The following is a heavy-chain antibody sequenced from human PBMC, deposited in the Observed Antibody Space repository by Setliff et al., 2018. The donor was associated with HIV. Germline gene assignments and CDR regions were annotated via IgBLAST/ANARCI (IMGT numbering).Heavy chain of an antibody. V-gene: IGHV1-69*05. J-gene: IGHJ4*02. Sequence: SVKVSCKTSGYTFTQSHDLHWVRQVPGQGPEWMGGIIPIFGTANYAQKFQGRVTITTDESTSTAYMELSSLRSEDTAVYYCARGVKKSSWYVYFDYWGQGTLVTVSS. CDR2: IIPIFGTA. CDR1: GYTFTQSHD. D-gene: IGHD6-13*01. CDR3: ARGVKKSSWYVYFDY.